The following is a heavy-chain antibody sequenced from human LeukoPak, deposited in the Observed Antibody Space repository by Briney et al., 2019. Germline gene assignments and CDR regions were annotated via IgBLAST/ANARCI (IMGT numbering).Heavy chain of an antibody. CDR1: GGSISSGSYY. Sequence: SQTLSLTCTVSGGSISSGSYYWSWIRQPAGKGLEWIGRIYTSGSTNYNPSLKSRVTISVDTYKNQFSLKLSSVTAADTAVYYCARVMGYGDYPFDYWGQGTLVTVSS. D-gene: IGHD4-17*01. V-gene: IGHV4-61*02. J-gene: IGHJ4*02. CDR2: IYTSGST. CDR3: ARVMGYGDYPFDY.